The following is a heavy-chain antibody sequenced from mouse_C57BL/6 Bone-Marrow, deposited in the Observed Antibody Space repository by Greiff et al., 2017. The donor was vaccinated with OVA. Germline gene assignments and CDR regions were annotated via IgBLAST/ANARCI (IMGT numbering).Heavy chain of an antibody. Sequence: EVQLQQSGPELVKPGASVKISCKASGYTFTDYYMNWVKQSHGKSLEWIGDINPNNGGTSYNQKFKGKATLTVDKSSSTAYMELRSLTSEDSAVYDCARRLYYGNSDYAMDYWGQGTSVTVSS. V-gene: IGHV1-26*01. J-gene: IGHJ4*01. CDR3: ARRLYYGNSDYAMDY. D-gene: IGHD2-1*01. CDR1: GYTFTDYY. CDR2: INPNNGGT.